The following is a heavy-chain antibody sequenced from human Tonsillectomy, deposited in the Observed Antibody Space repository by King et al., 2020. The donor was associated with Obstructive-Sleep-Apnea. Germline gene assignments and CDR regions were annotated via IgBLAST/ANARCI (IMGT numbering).Heavy chain of an antibody. Sequence: QLVQSGGGLVKPGGSLRLSCAASGFTFSSYSMNWVRQAPGKGLEWVSSISSSSSYIYYAASVKGRFTISRDNAKNSLYLQMNSLRAEDTAVYYCARDRILTGYSTPFDYWGQGTLVTVSS. CDR1: GFTFSSYS. CDR3: ARDRILTGYSTPFDY. V-gene: IGHV3-21*01. CDR2: ISSSSSYI. D-gene: IGHD3-9*01. J-gene: IGHJ4*02.